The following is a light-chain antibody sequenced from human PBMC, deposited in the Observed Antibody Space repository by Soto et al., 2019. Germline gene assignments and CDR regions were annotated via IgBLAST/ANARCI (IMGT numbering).Light chain of an antibody. V-gene: IGKV3-20*01. CDR1: QSVANNF. CDR2: DAS. CDR3: QQYSNSRLT. Sequence: EIVLTHSPDTVSLSPGERATLSCRASQSVANNFLAWYQQRPGQAPRPVIYDASSRATGITDRFGASGSGRHFTLTISRLESEDFGVYYCQQYSNSRLTFGRGIEVEIK. J-gene: IGKJ1*01.